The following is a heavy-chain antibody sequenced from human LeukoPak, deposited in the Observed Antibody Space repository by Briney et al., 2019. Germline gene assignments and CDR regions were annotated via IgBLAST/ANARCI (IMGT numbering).Heavy chain of an antibody. V-gene: IGHV4-59*08. CDR1: GGSNSGFY. Sequence: SETLSLTCTVSGGSNSGFYWSWIRQPPGKGLEWIGYVYYSGSTNYNASLKSRVAISVDTSKNQFSLKLRSVTAADTAVYYCARHWLDSGTPDRFDYWGQGTLVTVSS. J-gene: IGHJ4*02. D-gene: IGHD3-10*01. CDR2: VYYSGST. CDR3: ARHWLDSGTPDRFDY.